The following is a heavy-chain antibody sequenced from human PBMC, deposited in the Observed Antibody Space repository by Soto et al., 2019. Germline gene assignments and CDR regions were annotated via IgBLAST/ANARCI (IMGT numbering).Heavy chain of an antibody. D-gene: IGHD2-15*01. V-gene: IGHV4-59*01. J-gene: IGHJ4*02. CDR3: AREGDRQPWHI. CDR1: GGSMNNDY. CDR2: IYYSGST. Sequence: QVQLQESGPGLVKPSETLSLTCTVSGGSMNNDYWSWIRQPPGKGLEWIGYIYYSGSTNYNPSLKSRVTISVDTSKNQFSLKLSSVTAADTAVYYCAREGDRQPWHIWGQGTLVTVSS.